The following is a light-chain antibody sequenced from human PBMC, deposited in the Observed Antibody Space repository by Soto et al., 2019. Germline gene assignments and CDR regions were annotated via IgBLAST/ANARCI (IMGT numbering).Light chain of an antibody. Sequence: IQMTQSPSSLSASVGDRVTITCRASQTISSWLAWYQQKPGKAPKLLIYKASTLKSGVPSRFSGSGSGTEFTLTITSLQPDDFATYYCQQYNSYSRTFGQGTKVDI. CDR2: KAS. V-gene: IGKV1-5*03. CDR1: QTISSW. CDR3: QQYNSYSRT. J-gene: IGKJ1*01.